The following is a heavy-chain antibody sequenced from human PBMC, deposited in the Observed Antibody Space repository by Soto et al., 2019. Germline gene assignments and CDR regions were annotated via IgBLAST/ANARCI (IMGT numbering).Heavy chain of an antibody. CDR1: GFTFSSYD. J-gene: IGHJ5*02. CDR3: ARGDPDSLVWFDP. Sequence: GGPLRLSCAASGFTFSSYDMHWVRPATGKGLEWVSAIGTAGDTYYPGSVKGRFTISRENAKNSLYLQMNSLRAEDTAVYYCARGDPDSLVWFDPWGQGTLVTVSS. D-gene: IGHD2-21*01. CDR2: IGTAGDT. V-gene: IGHV3-13*01.